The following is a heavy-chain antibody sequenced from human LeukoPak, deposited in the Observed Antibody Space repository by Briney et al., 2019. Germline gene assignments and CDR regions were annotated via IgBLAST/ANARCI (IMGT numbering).Heavy chain of an antibody. CDR2: IYYSGST. Sequence: ASETLSLTCTVSGGSISSYYWSWIRQPPGKGLEWIGYIYYSGSTNYNPSLKSRVTISVDTSKNQFSLKLSSVTAADTAVYYCARQDFWGGYHNPMGAFDIWGQGTMVTVSS. CDR3: ARQDFWGGYHNPMGAFDI. V-gene: IGHV4-59*08. CDR1: GGSISSYY. D-gene: IGHD3-3*01. J-gene: IGHJ3*02.